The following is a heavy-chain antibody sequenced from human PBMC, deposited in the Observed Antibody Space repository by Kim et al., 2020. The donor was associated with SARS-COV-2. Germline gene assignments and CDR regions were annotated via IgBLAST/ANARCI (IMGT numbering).Heavy chain of an antibody. CDR3: ATAHGAAGTEEGYYFDY. CDR2: ISWNSGSI. V-gene: IGHV3-9*01. CDR1: GFTFGDYA. D-gene: IGHD1-1*01. Sequence: GGSLRLSCAASGFTFGDYAMHWVRQAPGKGLEWVSGISWNSGSIGYADSVKGRFTISRDNAKNSLYLQMNSLRAEDTALYYCATAHGAAGTEEGYYFDYWGQGTLVTVSS. J-gene: IGHJ4*02.